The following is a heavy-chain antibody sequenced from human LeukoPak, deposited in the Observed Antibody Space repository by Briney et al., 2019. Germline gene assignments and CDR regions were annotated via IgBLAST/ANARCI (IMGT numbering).Heavy chain of an antibody. D-gene: IGHD2-21*02. CDR1: GFTFSTHA. CDR3: AKGVNDFVVEY. J-gene: IGHJ4*02. V-gene: IGHV3-23*01. CDR2: LSPSGGIT. Sequence: SGGSLRLSCAASGFTFSTHAVSWVRQSPGKGLEWISALSPSGGITYYADSVKGRFTISRDNSKDTLYLQMSSLRAEDTAVYYCAKGVNDFVVEYWGQGTLVTVSS.